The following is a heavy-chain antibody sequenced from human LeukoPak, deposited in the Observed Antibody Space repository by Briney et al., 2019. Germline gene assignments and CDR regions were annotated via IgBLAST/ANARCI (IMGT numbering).Heavy chain of an antibody. CDR1: GYTFTGYY. Sequence: ASVKVSCKASGYTFTGYYMHWVRQAPGQGLEWMGRINPNSGGTNYAQKFQGRVTMTRDTSISTAYMGLSRLRSDDTAVYYCARIADSGYDLGDYWGQGTLVTVSS. D-gene: IGHD5-12*01. V-gene: IGHV1-2*06. CDR2: INPNSGGT. J-gene: IGHJ4*02. CDR3: ARIADSGYDLGDY.